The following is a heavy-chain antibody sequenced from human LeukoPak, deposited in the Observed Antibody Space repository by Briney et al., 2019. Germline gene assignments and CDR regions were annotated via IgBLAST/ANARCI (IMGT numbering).Heavy chain of an antibody. J-gene: IGHJ4*02. V-gene: IGHV4-39*01. CDR2: IYYSGST. CDR1: GGSISSSSYY. CDR3: ARQAYSNHHFDY. D-gene: IGHD4-11*01. Sequence: PSETLSLTCTVSGGSISSSSYYWGWIRQPPGKGLEWIGSIYYSGSTYYNPSLKSRVTISVDTSKNQFSLKLSSVTAADTAVYYCARQAYSNHHFDYWGQGTLVTVSP.